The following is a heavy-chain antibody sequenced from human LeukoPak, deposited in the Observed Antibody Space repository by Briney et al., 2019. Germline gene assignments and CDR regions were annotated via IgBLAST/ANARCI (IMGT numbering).Heavy chain of an antibody. Sequence: SETLSLTCIVSGGSISSSSYCWTWIRQPAGKRLEWIGRIYTSGSTNYNPSLKSRVTISVATSKNHFSLKLSSVTAADTAVYYCARETWTNNYYGSGSFLNLDYWGQGTLVTVSS. J-gene: IGHJ4*02. CDR2: IYTSGST. CDR3: ARETWTNNYYGSGSFLNLDY. V-gene: IGHV4-61*02. CDR1: GGSISSSSYC. D-gene: IGHD3-10*01.